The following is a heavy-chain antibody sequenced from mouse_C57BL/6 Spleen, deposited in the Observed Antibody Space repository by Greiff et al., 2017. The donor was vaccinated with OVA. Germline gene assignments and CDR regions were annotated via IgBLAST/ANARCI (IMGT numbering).Heavy chain of an antibody. J-gene: IGHJ4*01. CDR2: INPNYGTT. D-gene: IGHD1-1*01. V-gene: IGHV1-39*01. Sequence: EVHLVESGPELVKPGASVKISCKASGYSFTDYNMNWVKQSNGKSLEWIGVINPNYGTTSYNQKFKGKATLTVDQSSSTAYMQLNSLTSEDSAVYYCARGAQYYGRAYAMDYWGQGTSVTVSS. CDR3: ARGAQYYGRAYAMDY. CDR1: GYSFTDYN.